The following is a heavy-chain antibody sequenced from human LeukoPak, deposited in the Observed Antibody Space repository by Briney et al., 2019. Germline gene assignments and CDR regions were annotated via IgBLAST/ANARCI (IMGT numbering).Heavy chain of an antibody. Sequence: GGSLRHSCAPSGFTFDDYGMSWVRQAPGKGRKWVSGINWNGGSTGYADSVKGRFTISRDNAKNSLCLQMTSLRAEDTALYYCARTDVTTNDYYYYMDVWGKGTTVTV. CDR3: ARTDVTTNDYYYYMDV. CDR1: GFTFDDYG. D-gene: IGHD4-17*01. J-gene: IGHJ6*03. V-gene: IGHV3-20*04. CDR2: INWNGGST.